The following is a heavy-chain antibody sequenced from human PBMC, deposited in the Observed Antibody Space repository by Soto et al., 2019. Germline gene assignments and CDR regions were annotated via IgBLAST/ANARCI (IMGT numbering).Heavy chain of an antibody. CDR3: VHSRCGGDCLQSYSSHWCYGVDV. D-gene: IGHD2-21*02. V-gene: IGHV2-5*02. CDR1: GFSLNTGGEG. J-gene: IGHJ6*02. Sequence: SGPTLVNPTQTLTLTCTFAGFSLNTGGEGVGWISQAPGKATERLILIYWDGDKRYSPSLKSRLTITKDTPKNEVVLTMTNMDPVDTATYYCVHSRCGGDCLQSYSSHWCYGVDVWGQGTTVTVSS. CDR2: IYWDGDK.